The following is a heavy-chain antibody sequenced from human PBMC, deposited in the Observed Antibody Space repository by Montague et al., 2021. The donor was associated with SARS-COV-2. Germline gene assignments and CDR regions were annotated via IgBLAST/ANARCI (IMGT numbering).Heavy chain of an antibody. CDR1: GGPISGSSDY. J-gene: IGHJ4*02. D-gene: IGHD5-18*01. V-gene: IGHV4-39*01. CDR2: VDYSGNT. Sequence: SETLSLTCTVTGGPISGSSDYWGWIRQSPGKGLEWIASVDYSGNTYYSPSLKSRLTISVDTSKNQFSLKLNSVTAADTALYYCARREYSYGWGHWGQGTLVTVSS. CDR3: ARREYSYGWGH.